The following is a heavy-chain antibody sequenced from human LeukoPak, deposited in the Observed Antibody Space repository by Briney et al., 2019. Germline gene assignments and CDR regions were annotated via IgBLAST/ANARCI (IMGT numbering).Heavy chain of an antibody. J-gene: IGHJ3*02. Sequence: SETLSLTCAVYGGSFSGYYWSWIRRPPGKGLEWIGEINHSGSTNYNPSLKSRVTISVDTSKNQFSLKLSSVTAADTAVYYCARGHGAFDIWGQGTMVIVSS. CDR3: ARGHGAFDI. CDR2: INHSGST. CDR1: GGSFSGYY. V-gene: IGHV4-34*01.